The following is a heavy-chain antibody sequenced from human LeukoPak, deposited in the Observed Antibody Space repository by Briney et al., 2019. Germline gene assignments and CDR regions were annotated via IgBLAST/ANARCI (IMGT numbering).Heavy chain of an antibody. Sequence: SETLSLTCSVSGGSITTTRYYWGWIRQSPGKGLEWLGSVYYFGNAYYRPSLLSRATISVDTSKNQFSLKLRSVTAADTALYYCARWDSGEWFHDAFDIWGQGTRVTVSS. CDR3: ARWDSGEWFHDAFDI. J-gene: IGHJ3*02. V-gene: IGHV4-39*07. D-gene: IGHD3-3*01. CDR1: GGSITTTRYY. CDR2: VYYFGNA.